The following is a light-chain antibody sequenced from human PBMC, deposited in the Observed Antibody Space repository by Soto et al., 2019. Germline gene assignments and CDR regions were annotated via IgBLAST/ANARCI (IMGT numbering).Light chain of an antibody. CDR3: QQYCSSTRRIT. J-gene: IGKJ3*01. V-gene: IGKV3-20*01. CDR2: GAS. CDR1: QSVSSSY. Sequence: EIVLTQSPGTLSLSPGERATLSCRASQSVSSSYLAWYQQKPGQAPRLLIYGASSRATGIPDRFSGSGSGTDFTLTISRLEPEDFAVYYGQQYCSSTRRITFGPGTKVDIK.